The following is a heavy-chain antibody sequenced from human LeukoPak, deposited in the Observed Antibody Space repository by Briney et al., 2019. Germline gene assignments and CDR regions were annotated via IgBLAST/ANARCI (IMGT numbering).Heavy chain of an antibody. D-gene: IGHD3-3*01. J-gene: IGHJ4*02. CDR1: GGSFSGYY. Sequence: SETLSLTCAVHGGSFSGYYWSWIRQSPGKGLEWIGEINQSGSTSYNPSLKSRVTISVDTSKNQFSLKLSSVTAADTAVYYCARITYYDFWSGYYRGWYFDYWGQGTLVTVSS. CDR2: INQSGST. V-gene: IGHV4-34*01. CDR3: ARITYYDFWSGYYRGWYFDY.